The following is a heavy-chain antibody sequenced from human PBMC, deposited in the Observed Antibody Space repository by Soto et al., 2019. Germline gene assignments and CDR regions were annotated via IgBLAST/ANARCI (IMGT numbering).Heavy chain of an antibody. CDR1: GGSISSGAYS. J-gene: IGHJ3*01. V-gene: IGHV4-30-2*01. CDR3: ARANPGLNCLDV. D-gene: IGHD2-21*01. CDR2: IYQSGST. Sequence: QQQLQESGSGLVKPSETLSLTCAVSGGSISSGAYSWSWIRQPPGKGLEWIAYIYQSGSTCYNPSLKTRVTILVDRSKNQFSLKLTSVTAADTAVYYCARANPGLNCLDVWGQGTMVTVSS.